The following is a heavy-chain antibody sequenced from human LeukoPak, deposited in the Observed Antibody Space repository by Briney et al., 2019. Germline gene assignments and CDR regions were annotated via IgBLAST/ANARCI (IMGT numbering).Heavy chain of an antibody. D-gene: IGHD3-10*01. CDR3: ARRAGGSGFNWFDP. CDR2: INPNSGGT. Sequence: ASVKVSCKASGGTFSSYAISWVRQAPGQGLEWMGRINPNSGGTNYAQKFQGRVTMTRDTSISTAYMELSRLRSDDTAVYYCARRAGGSGFNWFDPWGQGTLVTVSS. CDR1: GGTFSSYA. J-gene: IGHJ5*02. V-gene: IGHV1-2*06.